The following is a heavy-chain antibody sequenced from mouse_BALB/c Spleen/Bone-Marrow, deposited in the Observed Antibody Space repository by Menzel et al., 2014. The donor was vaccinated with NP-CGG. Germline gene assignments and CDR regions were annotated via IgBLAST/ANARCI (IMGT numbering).Heavy chain of an antibody. CDR1: GFSLTGYG. D-gene: IGHD2-10*02. V-gene: IGHV2-6-7*01. CDR3: AREGPYGNYAMDY. J-gene: IGHJ4*01. CDR2: IWGDGST. Sequence: VKLVESGPGLVAPSQSLSITCTVSGFSLTGYGVNWVRQPPGKGLGWLGMIWGDGSTDYNSALKSRLSISKDNSKSQVFLKMNSLQTDDTARYYCAREGPYGNYAMDYWGQGTSVTVSS.